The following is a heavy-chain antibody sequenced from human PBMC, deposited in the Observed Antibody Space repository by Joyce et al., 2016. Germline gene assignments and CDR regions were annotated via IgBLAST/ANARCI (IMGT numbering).Heavy chain of an antibody. CDR2: IYYSGST. V-gene: IGHV4-59*01. J-gene: IGHJ1*01. CDR1: GASINSYY. Sequence: QVQLHGSGPGLVKPSETLSLTCTVSGASINSYYWNWIRQPPGKGLEWIGHIYYSGSTNDNPSLKSRVTISVDTSKNQFSLNLRSVTAADTAVYYCARGGGVHNSYAEYFQHWGQGTLVTVSS. D-gene: IGHD3-16*01. CDR3: ARGGGVHNSYAEYFQH.